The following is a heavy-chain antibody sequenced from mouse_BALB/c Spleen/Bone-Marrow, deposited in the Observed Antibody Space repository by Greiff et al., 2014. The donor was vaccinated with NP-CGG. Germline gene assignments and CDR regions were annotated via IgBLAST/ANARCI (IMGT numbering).Heavy chain of an antibody. V-gene: IGHV2-5*01. Sequence: ESGPGLVQPSQSLSINCTVSGFSLTSYGVNWVRQSPGKGLGGLGVIWRGGSTDYNAAFMSRLSITKDNSKSQVFFKMNSLQADDTAIYYCAKIGTTTGAMDYWGQGTSVTVSS. CDR1: GFSLTSYG. J-gene: IGHJ4*01. CDR3: AKIGTTTGAMDY. D-gene: IGHD2-14*01. CDR2: IWRGGST.